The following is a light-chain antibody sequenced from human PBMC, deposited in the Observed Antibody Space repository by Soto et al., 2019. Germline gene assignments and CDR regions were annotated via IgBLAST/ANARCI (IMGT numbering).Light chain of an antibody. Sequence: DIQMTQSPSTVSASVGDRVTITCRASQSINTGLVWYQQKPGKAPSVLIYDASSLQSGVPSRYSGSGSGTEFTLTISSLEPDDFATYYCQQYDGHFGQGTKLEIK. V-gene: IGKV1-5*01. J-gene: IGKJ2*01. CDR1: QSINTG. CDR3: QQYDGH. CDR2: DAS.